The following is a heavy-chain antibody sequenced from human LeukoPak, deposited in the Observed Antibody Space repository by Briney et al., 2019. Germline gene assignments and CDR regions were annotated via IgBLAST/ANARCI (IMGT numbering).Heavy chain of an antibody. Sequence: SVKVSCKASGGTFSSYAISWVRQAPGQGLEWMGGIIPIFGTANYAQKFQGRVTITADKSTSTAYIELSSLGSEDTAVYYCARVPVAPAAIGLWYFDLWGRGTLVTVSS. CDR1: GGTFSSYA. V-gene: IGHV1-69*06. CDR2: IIPIFGTA. J-gene: IGHJ2*01. CDR3: ARVPVAPAAIGLWYFDL. D-gene: IGHD2-2*02.